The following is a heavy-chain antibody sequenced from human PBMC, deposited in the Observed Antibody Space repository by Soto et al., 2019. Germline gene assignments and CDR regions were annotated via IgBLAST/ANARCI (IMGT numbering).Heavy chain of an antibody. CDR1: GFTYSRHW. Sequence: GGYLRLACAASGFTYSRHWMTWVRQAPGKGLEWVANIKQDGSEKYYVDSVKGRFTISRDNAKNSLYLQMSSLGAEDTAVYYCARIIRYSSDGLCWYIHLWCRGAPVTVS. D-gene: IGHD2-8*01. CDR3: ARIIRYSSDGLCWYIHL. CDR2: IKQDGSEK. V-gene: IGHV3-7*03. J-gene: IGHJ2*01.